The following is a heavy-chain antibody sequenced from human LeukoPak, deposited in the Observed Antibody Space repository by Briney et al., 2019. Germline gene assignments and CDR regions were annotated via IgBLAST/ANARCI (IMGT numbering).Heavy chain of an antibody. D-gene: IGHD2-15*01. Sequence: ASVKVSCKASGYTFTGYGISWVRQAPGQGLEWMGWISAYNGNTNYAQKLQGRVTMTTDTSTSTAYMELRSLRSDDTAVYYCGRYCSGGSCYDKTVDYWGQGTLVTVSS. J-gene: IGHJ4*02. CDR1: GYTFTGYG. CDR3: GRYCSGGSCYDKTVDY. V-gene: IGHV1-18*01. CDR2: ISAYNGNT.